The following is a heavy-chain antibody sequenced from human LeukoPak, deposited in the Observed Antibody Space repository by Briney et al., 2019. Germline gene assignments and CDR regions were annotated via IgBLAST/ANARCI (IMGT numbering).Heavy chain of an antibody. V-gene: IGHV3-30*04. CDR3: ARGGGYSYGSKFDY. CDR1: GFTFSSYA. D-gene: IGHD5-18*01. J-gene: IGHJ4*02. CDR2: ISYDGSNK. Sequence: GGSLRLSCAASGFTFSSYAMHWVRQAPGKGLEWVAVISYDGSNKYYADSVTGRFTISRDNSKNTLYLQMNSLRAEDTTVYYCARGGGYSYGSKFDYWGQGTLVTVSS.